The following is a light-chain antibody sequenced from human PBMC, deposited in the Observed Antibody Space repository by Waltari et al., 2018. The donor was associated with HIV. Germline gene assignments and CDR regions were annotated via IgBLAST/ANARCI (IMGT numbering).Light chain of an antibody. CDR2: GKN. J-gene: IGLJ3*02. V-gene: IGLV3-19*01. CDR1: RLRSDY. CDR3: NARDSSGNHWV. Sequence: SSELTQAPAVSVALGQTVRITCQGARLRSDYASWYQQKPGQAPVLVIYGKNNRPSRTPDRFSGSSSGNTASLTITGAQAEDEADYYCNARDSSGNHWVFGGGTKLTVL.